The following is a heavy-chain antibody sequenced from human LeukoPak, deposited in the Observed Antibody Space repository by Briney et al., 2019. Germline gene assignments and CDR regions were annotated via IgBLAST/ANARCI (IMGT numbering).Heavy chain of an antibody. V-gene: IGHV3-23*01. CDR1: TFIFSNYA. CDR3: AKDSAQPVWWNNWFDP. Sequence: GGSLRLSCAASTFIFSNYAMSWVRQSPGKGLEWVSIISGSAGRTDYADSVKGRFTISRDNSKNTLFLQMNSLRAEDTAVYYCAKDSAQPVWWNNWFDPWGQAALVSVSS. CDR2: ISGSAGRT. J-gene: IGHJ5*02. D-gene: IGHD4/OR15-4a*01.